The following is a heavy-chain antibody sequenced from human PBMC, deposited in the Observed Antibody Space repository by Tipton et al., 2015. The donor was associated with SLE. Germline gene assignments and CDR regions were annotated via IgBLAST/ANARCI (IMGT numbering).Heavy chain of an antibody. D-gene: IGHD4-17*01. CDR3: AKSRYGDYGRYFDF. CDR1: GFTFSNYA. V-gene: IGHV3-23*01. CDR2: ISLRGAST. Sequence: SLRLSCTASGFTFSNYAMSWVRQAPGKGLEWVSTISLRGASTYYAESVKGGFTISRDNSKNTLYLQVNGLRAEDTAIYYCAKSRYGDYGRYFDFWGQGTRVTVSS. J-gene: IGHJ4*02.